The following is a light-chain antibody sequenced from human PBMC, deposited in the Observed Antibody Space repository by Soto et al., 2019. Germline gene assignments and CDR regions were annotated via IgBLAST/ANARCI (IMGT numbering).Light chain of an antibody. J-gene: IGKJ1*01. Sequence: DIQMTQSPATLSASVGDRVTITCRASQSISNLLAWYQQKPGKAPTLLIYKASTTETGVPSRCSGSGSGTEFTLTSRSLQPDDVDYYYCQHYNPYLTFGQGTKVEV. V-gene: IGKV1-5*03. CDR1: QSISNL. CDR2: KAS. CDR3: QHYNPYLT.